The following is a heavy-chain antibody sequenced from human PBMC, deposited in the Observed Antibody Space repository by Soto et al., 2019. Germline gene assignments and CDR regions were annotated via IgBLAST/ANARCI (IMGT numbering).Heavy chain of an antibody. V-gene: IGHV4-38-2*01. CDR1: GYSITSGHY. CDR3: ARTGDGEDFAH. CDR2: IYHSGSP. D-gene: IGHD7-27*01. J-gene: IGHJ4*02. Sequence: PSETLSLTCAVSGYSITSGHYLGWIRQSPGKGLEWIGNIYHSGSPYYNPSLRSRVTISVDTSKNQFSLQPGSATAADTAVYYCARTGDGEDFAHWGQGTLVTVSS.